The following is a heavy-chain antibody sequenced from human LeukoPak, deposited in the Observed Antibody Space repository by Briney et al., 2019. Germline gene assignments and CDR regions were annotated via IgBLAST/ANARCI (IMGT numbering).Heavy chain of an antibody. CDR1: GFTFRSYW. D-gene: IGHD3-22*01. Sequence: GGSLRLSCAASGFTFRSYWMHWVRQAPGKGLVWVSRINTDGSSTSYADSGKGRFTISRDNAKNTLYLQMNSLRAEDTAVNYCARGTYYYDSSGSSSYWGQGTLVTVSS. CDR2: INTDGSST. J-gene: IGHJ4*02. V-gene: IGHV3-74*01. CDR3: ARGTYYYDSSGSSSY.